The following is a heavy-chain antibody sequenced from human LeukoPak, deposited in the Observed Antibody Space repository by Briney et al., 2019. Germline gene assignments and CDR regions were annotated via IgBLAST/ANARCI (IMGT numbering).Heavy chain of an antibody. CDR3: ARDQEGFDY. CDR2: IYPRDGST. CDR1: GCTFTSNY. V-gene: IGHV1-46*01. Sequence: ASVHVSCKASGCTFTSNYIHWVRQAPGQGLEWIGMIYPRDGSTSYAQKFQGRVTVTRDTSTSTVHMELSGLRSEDTAVYYCARDQEGFDYWGQGTLVTVSS. J-gene: IGHJ4*02.